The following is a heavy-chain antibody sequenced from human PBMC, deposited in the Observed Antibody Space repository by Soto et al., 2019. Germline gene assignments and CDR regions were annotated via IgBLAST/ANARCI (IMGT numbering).Heavy chain of an antibody. CDR1: GGSFSGYY. Sequence: SETLSLTCAVYGGSFSGYYWSWIRQPPGKGLEWIGEINHSGSTNYNPSLKSRVTISVDTSKNQFSLKLSSVTAADTAVHYCARELDSGYDELNYYYYGMDVWGQGTTVTVSS. J-gene: IGHJ6*02. V-gene: IGHV4-34*09. CDR3: ARELDSGYDELNYYYYGMDV. CDR2: INHSGST. D-gene: IGHD5-12*01.